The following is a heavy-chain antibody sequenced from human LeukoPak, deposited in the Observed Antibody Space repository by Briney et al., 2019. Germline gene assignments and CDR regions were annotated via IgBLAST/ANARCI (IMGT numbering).Heavy chain of an antibody. J-gene: IGHJ4*02. CDR2: IDWDDDK. CDR3: ARLPIAAAWYYFDY. V-gene: IGHV2-70*11. D-gene: IGHD6-13*01. CDR1: GFSLSTSGMC. Sequence: SGPALVKPTQTLTRTCTFSGFSLSTSGMCVSWIRQPPGKALEWLARIDWDDDKYYSTSLKTRLTISKDTSKNQVVLTMTNMDPVDTATYYCARLPIAAAWYYFDYWGQGTLVTVSS.